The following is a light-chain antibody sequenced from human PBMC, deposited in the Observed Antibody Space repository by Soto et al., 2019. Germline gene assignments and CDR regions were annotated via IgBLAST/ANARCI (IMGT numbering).Light chain of an antibody. CDR2: DAS. CDR1: QSVGSY. V-gene: IGKV3-11*01. J-gene: IGKJ2*01. Sequence: EIVLTQSLATLSLSPGERATRACRASQSVGSYLAWYQQKLGQGPRLLIYDASNRATGIPARLSGSGSGTDFTLTISSLEPEDFAVYYCQQRSNWYTFGQGTKLEIK. CDR3: QQRSNWYT.